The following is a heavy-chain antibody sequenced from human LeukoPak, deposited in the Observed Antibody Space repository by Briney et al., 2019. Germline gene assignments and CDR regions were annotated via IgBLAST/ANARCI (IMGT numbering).Heavy chain of an antibody. CDR1: GFTVSSNY. D-gene: IGHD6-13*01. CDR2: IYSGGST. CDR3: AREIAAAGTYYYYYMDV. J-gene: IGHJ6*03. V-gene: IGHV3-66*02. Sequence: PGGSLRLSCAASGFTVSSNYMSWVRQAPGKGLEWVSVIYSGGSTYYADSVKGRFTISRDNSKNTLYLRMNSLRAEDTAVYYCAREIAAAGTYYYYYMDVWGKGTTVTVSS.